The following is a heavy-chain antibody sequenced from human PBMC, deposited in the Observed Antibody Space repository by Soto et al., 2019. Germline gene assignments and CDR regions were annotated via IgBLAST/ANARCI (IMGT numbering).Heavy chain of an antibody. CDR1: GFTFSSYA. D-gene: IGHD2-21*02. V-gene: IGHV3-30-3*01. Sequence: GGSLRLSCAASGFTFSSYAMHWVRQAPGKGLEWVAVISYDGSNKYYADSVKGRFTISRDNSKNTLYLQMNSLRAEDTAVYYCARDDAAYCGGDCSLPFDYWGQGTLVTVSS. CDR3: ARDDAAYCGGDCSLPFDY. CDR2: ISYDGSNK. J-gene: IGHJ4*02.